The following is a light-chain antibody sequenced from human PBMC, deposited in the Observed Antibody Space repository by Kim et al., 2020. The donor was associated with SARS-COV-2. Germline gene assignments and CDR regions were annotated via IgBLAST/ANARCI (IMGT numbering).Light chain of an antibody. V-gene: IGKV3-20*01. CDR1: LRVSRSY. Sequence: SPRQRATRSCWASLRVSRSYLAWYQQKPGQDPRFLICGASSRATGVPDRFGGSGSETDFTLTISRLETEDFAVYYCQRYGMSQWTFGQGTKVDIK. CDR2: GAS. J-gene: IGKJ1*01. CDR3: QRYGMSQWT.